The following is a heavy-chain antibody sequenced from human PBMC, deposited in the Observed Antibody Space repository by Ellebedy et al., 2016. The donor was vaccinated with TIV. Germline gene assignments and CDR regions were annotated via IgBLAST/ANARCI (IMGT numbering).Heavy chain of an antibody. Sequence: PGGPLRLSCAASGITVSNNYMSWVRQAPGKGLEWVSVIYSGGSTYYADSVKGRFTISRDNSKNTLYLQMNSLRAEDTAVYYCARDGYSGSYYYFDYWGQGTLVTVSS. V-gene: IGHV3-66*01. CDR2: IYSGGST. D-gene: IGHD1-26*01. J-gene: IGHJ4*02. CDR3: ARDGYSGSYYYFDY. CDR1: GITVSNNY.